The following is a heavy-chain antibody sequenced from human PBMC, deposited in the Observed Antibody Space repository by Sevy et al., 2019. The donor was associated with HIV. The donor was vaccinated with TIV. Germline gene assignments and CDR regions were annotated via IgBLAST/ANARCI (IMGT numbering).Heavy chain of an antibody. J-gene: IGHJ4*02. CDR3: AREGCTKPHDY. D-gene: IGHD2-8*01. Sequence: GGSLRLSCAASGFTFSKYSMSWVRQPPGKGLEWVSTFSFGCGEINYADSAKGRFTMSRDNSKSSVYLQMNNLRPEDTAVYYCAREGCTKPHDYWGQGTLVTVSS. CDR2: FSFGCGEI. CDR1: GFTFSKYS. V-gene: IGHV3-23*01.